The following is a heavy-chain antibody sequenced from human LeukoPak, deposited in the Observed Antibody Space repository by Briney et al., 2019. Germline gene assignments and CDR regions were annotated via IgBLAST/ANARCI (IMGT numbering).Heavy chain of an antibody. J-gene: IGHJ6*02. CDR1: GFTFSNYY. D-gene: IGHD6-19*01. CDR3: ARRYSSATREGLQDYGMDV. Sequence: PGGSLRLSCGASGFTFSNYYMHWVRQVPGKGLVWVSRVSSDGSSTMYADSVKGRFTISRDNAKNTLYLEMNSLRAEDTAVYYCARRYSSATREGLQDYGMDVWGQGTTVTVSS. CDR2: VSSDGSST. V-gene: IGHV3-74*03.